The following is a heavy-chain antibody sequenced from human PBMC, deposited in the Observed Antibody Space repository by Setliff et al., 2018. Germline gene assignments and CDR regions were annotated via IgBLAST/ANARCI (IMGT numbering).Heavy chain of an antibody. CDR1: GFSLSDHY. CDR2: FRDKASGYTT. D-gene: IGHD2-2*01. Sequence: GGSLRLSCAASGFSLSDHYVDWVRQAPGKGLEWVGRFRDKASGYTTEYAASVKGRFTIPRDDSKNSRDLQMSSLKTEDTAVYYCTRTPCSSSRCLSQLDYWSQGALVTVSS. CDR3: TRTPCSSSRCLSQLDY. V-gene: IGHV3-72*01. J-gene: IGHJ4*02.